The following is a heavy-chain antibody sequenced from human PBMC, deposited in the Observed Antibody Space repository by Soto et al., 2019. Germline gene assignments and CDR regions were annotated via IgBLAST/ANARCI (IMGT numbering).Heavy chain of an antibody. Sequence: QLQLQESGSRLVKSSEPLSLTCADFGDTISTGGYSWAWIRQPPGKPLEWIGHTYHSGNPYYNPSLTSRCIISADRTRNQFSLKLSSVTAGDAAVYFCASETYGDYVGYFDHWGQGTLVTVSS. CDR2: TYHSGNP. J-gene: IGHJ5*02. V-gene: IGHV4-30-2*01. CDR3: ASETYGDYVGYFDH. D-gene: IGHD4-17*01. CDR1: GDTISTGGYS.